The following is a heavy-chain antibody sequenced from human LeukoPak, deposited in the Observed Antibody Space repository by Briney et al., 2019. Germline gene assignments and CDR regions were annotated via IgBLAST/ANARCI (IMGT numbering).Heavy chain of an antibody. CDR3: ARLPELPGFGDY. D-gene: IGHD2-21*01. CDR1: GFTFSTYA. CDR2: ISGSDDGT. V-gene: IGHV3-23*01. Sequence: GGSLRLSCAASGFTFSTYAMSWVRQIPGKGLEWVSAISGSDDGTYYADSVKGRFTISRDGSENSLYLQMNSLRVEDTAVYYCARLPELPGFGDYWGQGTLVTVSS. J-gene: IGHJ4*02.